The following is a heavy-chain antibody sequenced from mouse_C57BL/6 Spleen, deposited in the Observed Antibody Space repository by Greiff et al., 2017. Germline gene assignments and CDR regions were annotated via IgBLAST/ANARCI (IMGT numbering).Heavy chain of an antibody. J-gene: IGHJ2*01. Sequence: QVQLKQSGAELVKPGASVKISCKASGYAFSSYWMNWVKQRPGKGLEWIGQIYPGDGDTNYNGKFKGKATLTADKSSSTAYMQLSSLTSEDSAVYFCAREELTLYFDYWGQGTTLTVSS. CDR2: IYPGDGDT. V-gene: IGHV1-80*01. CDR1: GYAFSSYW. CDR3: AREELTLYFDY. D-gene: IGHD4-1*01.